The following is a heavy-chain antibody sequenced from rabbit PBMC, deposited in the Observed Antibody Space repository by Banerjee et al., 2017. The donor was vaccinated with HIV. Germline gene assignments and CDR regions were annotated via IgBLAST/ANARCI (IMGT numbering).Heavy chain of an antibody. CDR1: GFSFSNRYV. J-gene: IGHJ4*01. D-gene: IGHD4-2*01. Sequence: QEQLEESGGDLVKPEGSLTLTCTASGFSFSNRYVMCWVRQAPGKGLEWIACINTSSGNTVYASWAKGRFTISKASWTTVTLQMTSLTAADTASYFCARDPADGAGGCDLWGQGTLVTVS. CDR2: INTSSGNT. V-gene: IGHV1S45*01. CDR3: ARDPADGAGGCDL.